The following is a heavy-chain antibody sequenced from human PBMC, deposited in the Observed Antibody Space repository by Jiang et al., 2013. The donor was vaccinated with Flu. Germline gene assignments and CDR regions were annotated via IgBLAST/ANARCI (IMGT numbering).Heavy chain of an antibody. J-gene: IGHJ3*02. D-gene: IGHD3-22*01. V-gene: IGHV5-10-1*01. CDR3: ARLQYYDTNSYYLAAFDI. CDR2: DPSESYI. Sequence: DPSESYINYSPSFQGHVTISVDESISTAYLQWSSLEASDTAMYYCARLQYYDTNSYYLAAFDIWGQGTMVTVSS.